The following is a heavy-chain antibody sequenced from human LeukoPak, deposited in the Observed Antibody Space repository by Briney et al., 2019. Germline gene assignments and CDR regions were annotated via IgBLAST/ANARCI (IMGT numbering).Heavy chain of an antibody. CDR3: ETEALGGGGY. D-gene: IGHD3-10*01. V-gene: IGHV3-66*01. CDR1: RFTVSSNY. J-gene: IGHJ4*02. Sequence: GGSLRLSCAASRFTVSSNYMNWVRQAPGKGLEWLSIIYSSGSTYYADSVKGRFTISRDNSKNTLYLQMNSLRAEDTALYYFETEALGGGGYWGQGTLVTVSS. CDR2: IYSSGST.